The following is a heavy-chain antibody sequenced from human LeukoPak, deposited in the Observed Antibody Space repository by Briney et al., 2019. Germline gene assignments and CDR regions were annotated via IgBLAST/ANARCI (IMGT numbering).Heavy chain of an antibody. CDR1: GFAFNSYT. Sequence: GGSLRLSCAASGFAFNSYTIKWVRQAPGKGLEWVSSITSSGSYIYNADSVKGRFTISRDNAKNSLYLQMSSLRAEDTAVCYCARVAQGASTENYYYYYMDVWGKGPRSPSP. V-gene: IGHV3-21*01. CDR3: ARVAQGASTENYYYYYMDV. J-gene: IGHJ6*03. D-gene: IGHD1-1*01. CDR2: ITSSGSYI.